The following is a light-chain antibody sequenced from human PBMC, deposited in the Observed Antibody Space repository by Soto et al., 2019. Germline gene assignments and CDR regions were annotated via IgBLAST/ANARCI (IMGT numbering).Light chain of an antibody. Sequence: AIQLSLSPSSLSASVGDRVTITCRASQGISSALAWYQQKPGKAPKLLIYDASSLESGVPSRFSGSGSGTDFTLKISRVEAEDVGVYHCMQGTHWPGTFGQGTKVDIK. CDR2: DAS. CDR1: QGISSA. V-gene: IGKV1-13*02. J-gene: IGKJ1*01. CDR3: MQGTHWPGT.